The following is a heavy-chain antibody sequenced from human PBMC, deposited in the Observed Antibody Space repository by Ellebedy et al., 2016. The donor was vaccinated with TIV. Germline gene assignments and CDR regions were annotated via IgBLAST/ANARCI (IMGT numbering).Heavy chain of an antibody. V-gene: IGHV3-7*01. D-gene: IGHD4-17*01. J-gene: IGHJ3*02. CDR1: GFSCRSYW. Sequence: GESLKISCAASGFSCRSYWMSWVRQAPGKGLEWVASVNQDGSQKYHLDSVKGRFTISRDNAKNSLYLEMNSLRAEDTAVYYCATDGSYGDYLSPAHAFEIWGQGTVVAVSS. CDR3: ATDGSYGDYLSPAHAFEI. CDR2: VNQDGSQK.